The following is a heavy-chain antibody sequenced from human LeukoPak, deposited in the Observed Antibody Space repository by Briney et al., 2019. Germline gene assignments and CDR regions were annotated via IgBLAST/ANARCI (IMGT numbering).Heavy chain of an antibody. V-gene: IGHV4-4*07. D-gene: IGHD4-23*01. J-gene: IGHJ4*02. CDR2: IYTSGST. CDR1: GGSINSYY. CDR3: ARGRGGTLSFDY. Sequence: SETLSLTCTVSGGSINSYYWSWIRQPAGKGLEWIGRIYTSGSTNYNPSLRSRVTMSVDTSKKQFSLKLSSVTAADTAVYYCARGRGGTLSFDYWGQGTLVTVSS.